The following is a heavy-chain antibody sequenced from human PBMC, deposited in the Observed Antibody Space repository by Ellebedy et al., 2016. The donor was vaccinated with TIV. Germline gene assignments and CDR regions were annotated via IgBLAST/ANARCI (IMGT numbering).Heavy chain of an antibody. CDR1: GVSITSHF. CDR3: ARDGPQWFDAFDI. J-gene: IGHJ3*02. CDR2: IYSSGTT. D-gene: IGHD3-22*01. Sequence: PGGSLRLSCTVSGVSITSHFWSWIRQPAGKGLEWIGRIYSSGTTNYNPSLKSRVTMSLDTSKEQFSLKLSSVTAADTAVYYCARDGPQWFDAFDIWGQGTMVTVSS. V-gene: IGHV4-4*07.